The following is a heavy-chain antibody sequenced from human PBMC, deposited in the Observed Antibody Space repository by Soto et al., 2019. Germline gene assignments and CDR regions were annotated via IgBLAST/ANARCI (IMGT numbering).Heavy chain of an antibody. CDR2: IYYSGST. D-gene: IGHD2-21*02. J-gene: IGHJ4*02. CDR1: GGSIGDRSNY. CDR3: ARQRSSVVTQAYFDS. Sequence: PQTLSLTWTVTGGSIGDRSNYWGWIRQPPGKGLEWIGSIYYSGSTYNNPSLKSRVSMSVDTSKNQFSLKLSSVTAAHTALYYCARQRSSVVTQAYFDSWGQGSLVTVSS. V-gene: IGHV4-39*01.